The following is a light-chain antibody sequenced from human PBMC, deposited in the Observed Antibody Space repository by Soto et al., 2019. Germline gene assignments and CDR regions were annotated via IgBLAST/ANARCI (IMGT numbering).Light chain of an antibody. CDR3: QHYNSYSRT. CDR2: GAS. Sequence: EIVMTHSPATLSVSPGERAALSGRASQTINNNLAWYQQKPGQAPRLLIYGASRRATGVPARFSGSGSGTEFTLTISSLQPDDFATYYCQHYNSYSRTFGQGTKVDIK. CDR1: QTINNN. J-gene: IGKJ2*02. V-gene: IGKV3-15*01.